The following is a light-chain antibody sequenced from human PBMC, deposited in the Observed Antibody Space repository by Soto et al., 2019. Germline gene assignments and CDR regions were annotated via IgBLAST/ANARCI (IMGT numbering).Light chain of an antibody. Sequence: EIVMTQSPATLSVSPGERATLSCRASQSLNNHLAWYQQKPGQAPRLLIYFTSTRATGIPARFSGSGSGTEFTLTIGSLQSEDFAVYFCQQYNTWPLTFGGGTKVE. V-gene: IGKV3-15*01. J-gene: IGKJ4*01. CDR2: FTS. CDR3: QQYNTWPLT. CDR1: QSLNNH.